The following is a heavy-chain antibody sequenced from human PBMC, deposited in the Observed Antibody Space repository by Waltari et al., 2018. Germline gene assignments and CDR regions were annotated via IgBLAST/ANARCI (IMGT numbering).Heavy chain of an antibody. V-gene: IGHV3-15*07. CDR2: IKSKTDGGTT. Sequence: EVQLVESGGGLVKPGGSLRLSCAASGFTFSNAWMNWVRQAPGKGLEWVGRIKSKTDGGTTDYAAPVKGRFTISRDDSKNTLYLQMNSLKTEDTAVYYCTTHVYYYDSSGYYQVFDYWGQGTLVTVSS. D-gene: IGHD3-22*01. J-gene: IGHJ4*02. CDR1: GFTFSNAW. CDR3: TTHVYYYDSSGYYQVFDY.